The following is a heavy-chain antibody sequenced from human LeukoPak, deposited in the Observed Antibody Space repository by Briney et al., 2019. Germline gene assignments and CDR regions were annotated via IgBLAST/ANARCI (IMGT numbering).Heavy chain of an antibody. D-gene: IGHD3-22*01. CDR1: AGSFSNYY. Sequence: SETLSLTCVVYAGSFSNYYWSWIRQHPGKGLEWIGYIYYSGSTYYNPSLKSRVTISVDTSKNQFSLKLSSVTAADTAVYYCARDYYDSSGYLPRYYYGMDVWGQGTTVTVSS. CDR3: ARDYYDSSGYLPRYYYGMDV. V-gene: IGHV4-31*11. CDR2: IYYSGST. J-gene: IGHJ6*02.